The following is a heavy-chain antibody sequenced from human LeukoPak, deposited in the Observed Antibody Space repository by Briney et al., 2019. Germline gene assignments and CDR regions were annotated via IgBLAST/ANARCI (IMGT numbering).Heavy chain of an antibody. J-gene: IGHJ4*02. V-gene: IGHV3-30*18. CDR3: AKALLRYFDSHFDY. D-gene: IGHD3-9*01. CDR1: GFTFSSYA. CDR2: ISYDGSNK. Sequence: GGSLRLSCAASGFTFSSYAMHWVRQAPGKGLEWVAFISYDGSNKYYADSVKGRFTISRDNSKNTLFLIMNSLRADDTAVYCCAKALLRYFDSHFDYWGLGTLVTASS.